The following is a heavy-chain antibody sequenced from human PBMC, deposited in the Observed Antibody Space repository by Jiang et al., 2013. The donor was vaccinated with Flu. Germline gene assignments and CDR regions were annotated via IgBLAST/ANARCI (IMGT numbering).Heavy chain of an antibody. Sequence: PGRSLRLSCAVSGFTFSNYGMHWVRQAPDKGLQWVASISYDGTRAYYADSVKGRFTISRDNYKNMLYLEMNSLRPDDTAVFYCARDSLIRDYYYNAMDVWGKGTTVTVPS. J-gene: IGHJ6*04. CDR3: ARDSLIRDYYYNAMDV. CDR1: GFTFSNYG. V-gene: IGHV3-30*13. CDR2: ISYDGTRA.